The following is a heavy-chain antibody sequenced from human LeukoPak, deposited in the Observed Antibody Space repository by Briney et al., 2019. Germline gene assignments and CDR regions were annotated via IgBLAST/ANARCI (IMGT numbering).Heavy chain of an antibody. CDR2: IRYNGNNQ. Sequence: GGSLRLSCAASGFTFNNYGMHWVRQAPGKGLEWVAFIRYNGNNQYYADSVKGRFTISRDNSKNTLYLQMNSLKTEDTAVYYCTSRGDFDYWGQGTLVTVSS. V-gene: IGHV3-30*02. CDR3: TSRGDFDY. J-gene: IGHJ4*02. D-gene: IGHD3-10*01. CDR1: GFTFNNYG.